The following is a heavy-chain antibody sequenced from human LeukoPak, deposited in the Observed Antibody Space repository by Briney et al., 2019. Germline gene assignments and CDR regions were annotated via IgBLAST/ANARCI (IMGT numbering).Heavy chain of an antibody. CDR3: AKAFAGSGSQLDY. Sequence: GGSPRLSCAASGFTFNNYAMSWVRQAPGKGLEWVSGISGTGGSTYYADSVKGRFTISRDNSKNTLYLQMNSLRAEDTAVYYCAKAFAGSGSQLDYWGQGTLVTVSS. CDR1: GFTFNNYA. D-gene: IGHD3-10*01. V-gene: IGHV3-23*01. CDR2: ISGTGGST. J-gene: IGHJ4*02.